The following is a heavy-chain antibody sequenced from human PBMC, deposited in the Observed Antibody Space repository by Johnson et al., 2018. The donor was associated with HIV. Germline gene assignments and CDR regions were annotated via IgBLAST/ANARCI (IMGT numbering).Heavy chain of an antibody. CDR3: ARDSGWGVIDAFDI. CDR2: IQYDGSNK. CDR1: GFTFSSYG. J-gene: IGHJ3*02. D-gene: IGHD3-16*02. V-gene: IGHV3-30*02. Sequence: QVQLVESGGGVVQPGGSLRLSCAASGFTFSSYGMHWVRQAPGKGLEWVAFIQYDGSNKYYADSVKGRFTISRDSAKNSLYLQMNSLRAENTALYYCARDSGWGVIDAFDIWGQGTMVSVSS.